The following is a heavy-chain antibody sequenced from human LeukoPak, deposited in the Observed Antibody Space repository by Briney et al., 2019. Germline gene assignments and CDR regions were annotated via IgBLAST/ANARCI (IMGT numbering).Heavy chain of an antibody. D-gene: IGHD6-13*01. CDR2: INHGGNT. CDR1: GGSFSGDY. J-gene: IGHJ6*03. V-gene: IGHV4-34*01. CDR3: ARGGNGKGSSSWYGANYYYYMDV. Sequence: PSETLSLTCALYGGSFSGDYWSWIRQTPGKGLEWIGEINHGGNTKYNPSLKSRVTISVDTSKNQFSLKLSSVTAADTAVYYCARGGNGKGSSSWYGANYYYYMDVWGKGTTVTVSS.